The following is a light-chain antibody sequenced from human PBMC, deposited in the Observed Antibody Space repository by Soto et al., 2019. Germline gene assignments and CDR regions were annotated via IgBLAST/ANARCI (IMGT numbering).Light chain of an antibody. V-gene: IGLV2-14*01. J-gene: IGLJ1*01. CDR1: SSDVGGYDY. Sequence: QSVLTQPASVSGSPGQSITISCTGTSSDVGGYDYVSWYQQHPGEGPKLMIYDVSNRPSGVSNRFSGSKSGNTASLTISGLQAEDEADHYCSSYTSSSTYGFGSGTKVTVL. CDR3: SSYTSSSTYG. CDR2: DVS.